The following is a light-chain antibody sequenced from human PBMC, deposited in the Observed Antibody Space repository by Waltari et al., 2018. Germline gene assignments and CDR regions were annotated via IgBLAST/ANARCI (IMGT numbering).Light chain of an antibody. V-gene: IGKV3-20*01. CDR3: QKYGTLPAT. J-gene: IGKJ1*01. Sequence: EMVFTHSPGTLSLSPGERATLSCRASQSVSRTLAWYQQKPGQAPRLLIYDASTRATGIPDRFSGSGSGTDFSLTISRLEPEDFAVYYCQKYGTLPATFGQGTKVEVK. CDR2: DAS. CDR1: QSVSRT.